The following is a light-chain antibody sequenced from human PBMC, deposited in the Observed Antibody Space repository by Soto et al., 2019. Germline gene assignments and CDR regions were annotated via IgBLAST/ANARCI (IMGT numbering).Light chain of an antibody. CDR2: VNSGGSH. CDR3: QTGGTARAIVV. Sequence: QPVLTQSPSASASLGASVKLTCTLSSGHSNYAIAWHQQQPEKGPRYLMKVNSGGSHIKGDGIPDRFSGSSSGAERYLFISTLQSEDEVDYYSQTGGTARAIVVFGGGTQLTVL. J-gene: IGLJ7*01. CDR1: SGHSNYA. V-gene: IGLV4-69*01.